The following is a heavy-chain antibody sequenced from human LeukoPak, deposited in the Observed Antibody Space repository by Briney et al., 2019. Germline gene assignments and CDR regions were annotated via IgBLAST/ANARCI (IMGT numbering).Heavy chain of an antibody. CDR3: ARLQWEQHQLGDY. V-gene: IGHV1-18*01. CDR2: ISAYNGNT. J-gene: IGHJ4*02. CDR1: GYTFTSYG. Sequence: ASVKVSREASGYTFTSYGISWVRRAPGQGLEWMGWISAYNGNTNYAQKLQGRVTMTTDTSTSTAYMELRSLRSDDTAVYYCARLQWEQHQLGDYWGQGTLVTVSS. D-gene: IGHD1-26*01.